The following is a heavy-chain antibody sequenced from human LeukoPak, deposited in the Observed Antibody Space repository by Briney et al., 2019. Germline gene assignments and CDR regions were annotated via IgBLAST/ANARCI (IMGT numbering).Heavy chain of an antibody. J-gene: IGHJ6*03. Sequence: GGSLRLSCAASGFTIRGFVMHWVRQAPGKGLEWVSTISFDGDDTYYADSVKGRFTISRDTSKNTLHLQMSSLSAEDTAVYSWVKRGVRGYMDFWGKGPRSSSP. CDR2: ISFDGDDT. CDR1: GFTIRGFV. D-gene: IGHD3-10*01. CDR3: VKRGVRGYMDF. V-gene: IGHV3-23*01.